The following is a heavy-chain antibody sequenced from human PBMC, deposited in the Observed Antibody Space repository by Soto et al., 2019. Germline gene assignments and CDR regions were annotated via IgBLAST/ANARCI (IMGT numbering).Heavy chain of an antibody. CDR1: TFSLYS. Sequence: GGSLRLSCNFTFSLYSMNWVRQAPGKGLEWVASISSGAAYIKYADSVQGRFTISRDNAKSSVSLQMNSLRAEDTAVYYCTTAFEYWGRGTLVTVSS. CDR2: ISSGAAYI. V-gene: IGHV3-21*01. D-gene: IGHD1-1*01. J-gene: IGHJ4*02. CDR3: TTAFEY.